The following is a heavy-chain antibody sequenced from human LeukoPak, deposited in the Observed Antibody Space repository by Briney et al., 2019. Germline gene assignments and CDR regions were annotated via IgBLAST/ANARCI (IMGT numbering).Heavy chain of an antibody. D-gene: IGHD6-6*01. J-gene: IGHJ4*02. Sequence: GASVKVSCKASGYTFTSYDINWVRQATGQGLEWMGWINPNSGGTNYAQKFQGRVTMTRDTSISTAYKELSSLRSEDTAVYYCAAFLLYSSSSAREGGIDYWGQGTLVTVSS. CDR2: INPNSGGT. V-gene: IGHV1-2*02. CDR3: AAFLLYSSSSAREGGIDY. CDR1: GYTFTSYD.